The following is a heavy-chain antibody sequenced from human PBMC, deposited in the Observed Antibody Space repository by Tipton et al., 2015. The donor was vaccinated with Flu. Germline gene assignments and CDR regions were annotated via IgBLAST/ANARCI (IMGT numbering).Heavy chain of an antibody. D-gene: IGHD3-10*01. J-gene: IGHJ4*02. Sequence: SLRLSCAASGFAFSSYWVLWVRQAPGKGLEWVANINEDGSTTYYLGSVRGRFTISRDNAKKSVFLQMNSLRAEDTAVYFCTKKLVEYWGRGTQVTVSP. V-gene: IGHV3-7*01. CDR1: GFAFSSYW. CDR2: INEDGSTT. CDR3: TKKLVEY.